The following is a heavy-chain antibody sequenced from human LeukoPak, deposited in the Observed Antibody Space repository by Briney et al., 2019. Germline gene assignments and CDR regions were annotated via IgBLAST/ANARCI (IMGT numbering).Heavy chain of an antibody. CDR3: AKDGDRASYSYFDY. CDR1: GFTFSNYA. V-gene: IGHV3-23*01. CDR2: VSGSGLAT. Sequence: GGSLRLSCAASGFTFSNYATSWVRQAPGKGLEWVSAVSGSGLATYYADYVKGRFTVSRGNSKNTLYLQINSLRADDTAVYYCAKDGDRASYSYFDYWGQGALVTVSS. D-gene: IGHD1-26*01. J-gene: IGHJ4*02.